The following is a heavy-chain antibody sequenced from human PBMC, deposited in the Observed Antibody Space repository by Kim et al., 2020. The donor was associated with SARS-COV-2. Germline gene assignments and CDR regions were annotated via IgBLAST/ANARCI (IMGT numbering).Heavy chain of an antibody. J-gene: IGHJ3*02. CDR1: GFTFGDYA. CDR2: INWNSGNI. Sequence: GGSLRLSCAASGFTFGDYAMHWVRQAPGKGLEWVSGINWNSGNIGYADSVKGRFTISRDNAKNSLYLQMNSLRAEDTALYYCAKCFGSDYWYAVDIWGQGTMVTVSS. V-gene: IGHV3-9*01. D-gene: IGHD3-22*01. CDR3: AKCFGSDYWYAVDI.